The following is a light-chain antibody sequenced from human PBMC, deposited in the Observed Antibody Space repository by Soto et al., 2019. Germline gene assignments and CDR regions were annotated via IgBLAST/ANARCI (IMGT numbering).Light chain of an antibody. CDR2: EVS. Sequence: SALTQPASVSGSPGQSITISCTGTSSDVGRYNLVSWYQQHPGKAPKLIIYEVSKWPSGVSNRFSGSKSGNTAALTISGLQAEDEADYYCCSYAGSTTYVVFGGGTKLTVL. J-gene: IGLJ2*01. CDR3: CSYAGSTTYVV. V-gene: IGLV2-23*02. CDR1: SSDVGRYNL.